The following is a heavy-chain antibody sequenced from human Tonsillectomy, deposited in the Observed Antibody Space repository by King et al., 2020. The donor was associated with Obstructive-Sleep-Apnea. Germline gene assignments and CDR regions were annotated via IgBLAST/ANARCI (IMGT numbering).Heavy chain of an antibody. CDR3: ARLRVAQGDFPL. J-gene: IGHJ2*01. CDR1: GFTFSNYA. Sequence: VQLVESGGGVVQPGRSLRLSCAASGFTFSNYALQWVRQAPGKGLEWGAGISLDGKNKEYADSVKGRFALSRDNSKYTLYLHIYSLRAVDTAVSYCARLRVAQGDFPLWGRGTLVTVSP. D-gene: IGHD2-15*01. CDR2: ISLDGKNK. V-gene: IGHV3-30*09.